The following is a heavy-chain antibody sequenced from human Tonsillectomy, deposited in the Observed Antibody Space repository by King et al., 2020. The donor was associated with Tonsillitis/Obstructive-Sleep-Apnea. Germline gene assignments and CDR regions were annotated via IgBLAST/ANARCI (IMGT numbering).Heavy chain of an antibody. Sequence: QLQESGPGLVKPSETLSLTCTVSGGSISSYYWSWIRQPPGKGLEWIGYIYYSGSTNYNPSLKSRVTISVDTFKNQFSLKLSSVTAADTAVYYCATMGIQLWLGAFDIWGQGTMVTVSS. CDR1: GGSISSYY. V-gene: IGHV4-59*08. D-gene: IGHD5-18*01. CDR3: ATMGIQLWLGAFDI. J-gene: IGHJ3*02. CDR2: IYYSGST.